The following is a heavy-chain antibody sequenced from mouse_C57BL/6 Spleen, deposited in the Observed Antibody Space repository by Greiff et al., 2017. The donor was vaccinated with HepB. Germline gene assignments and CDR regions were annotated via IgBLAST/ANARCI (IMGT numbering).Heavy chain of an antibody. CDR1: GYTFTSSW. Sequence: QVQLQQPGAELVRPGTSVKFSCKASGYTFTSSWMHWVKQRPGQGLEWIGMIDPSDSYTNYNQKFKGKATLTVDTSSSTAYMHLSSLTSEDYAVYRCASYVYDMFAYWGQGTLVTVSA. J-gene: IGHJ3*01. CDR2: IDPSDSYT. CDR3: ASYVYDMFAY. V-gene: IGHV1-59*01. D-gene: IGHD2-2*01.